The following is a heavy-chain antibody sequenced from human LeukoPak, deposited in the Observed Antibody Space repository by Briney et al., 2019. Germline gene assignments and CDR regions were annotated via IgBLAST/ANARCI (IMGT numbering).Heavy chain of an antibody. CDR1: GGSISSSGYC. D-gene: IGHD4/OR15-4a*01. CDR2: IDYSGNT. V-gene: IGHV4-39*07. CDR3: ARDGASWIYYFDY. Sequence: SETLSLTCTVSGGSISSSGYCWGWIRQPPGKGLEWIGSIDYSGNTYYNPSLKSRVTISVDMSKNQFSLKLSSVTAADTAVYYCARDGASWIYYFDYWGQGTLVTVSS. J-gene: IGHJ4*02.